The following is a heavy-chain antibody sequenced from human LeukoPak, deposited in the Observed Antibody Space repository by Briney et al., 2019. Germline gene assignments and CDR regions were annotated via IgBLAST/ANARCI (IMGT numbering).Heavy chain of an antibody. V-gene: IGHV6-1*01. Sequence: SQTLSLTCAISGDSVSSNSAAWNWIRLSPSRGLEWLGRTYYRSKWCNDYAVSVKSRIKINPDTSKNQFSLQLNSVIPDDTAVYYCARDYFDATGHYHFDYWGQGTPVTVSS. J-gene: IGHJ4*02. CDR2: TYYRSKWCN. CDR3: ARDYFDATGHYHFDY. CDR1: GDSVSSNSAA. D-gene: IGHD3-22*01.